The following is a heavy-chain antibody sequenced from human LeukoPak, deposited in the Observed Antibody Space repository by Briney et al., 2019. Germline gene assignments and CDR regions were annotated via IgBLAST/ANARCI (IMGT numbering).Heavy chain of an antibody. CDR3: ARDERYDSSGYPFDY. V-gene: IGHV1-2*02. J-gene: IGHJ4*02. D-gene: IGHD3-22*01. CDR2: INPNSGGT. Sequence: ASVKVSCTASGYTFTGYFIHWVRQAPGQGLEWMGCINPNSGGTNYAQKFQGRVTMTRDTSISTAYMELSRLRSDDTAVYYCARDERYDSSGYPFDYWGQGTLVTVSS. CDR1: GYTFTGYF.